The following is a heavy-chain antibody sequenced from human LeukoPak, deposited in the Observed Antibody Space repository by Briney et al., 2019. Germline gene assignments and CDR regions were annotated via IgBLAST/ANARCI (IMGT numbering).Heavy chain of an antibody. Sequence: GSLRLSCAASGFTFSSYGMHWVRQAPRKGLEWVSYISSSSSTIYYADSVKGRFTISRDNAKNSLYLQMNSLRDEDTAVYYCAKNSINEYYCFDYWGQGSLVTASS. D-gene: IGHD2/OR15-2a*01. CDR3: AKNSINEYYCFDY. V-gene: IGHV3-48*02. CDR2: ISSSSSTI. J-gene: IGHJ4*02. CDR1: GFTFSSYG.